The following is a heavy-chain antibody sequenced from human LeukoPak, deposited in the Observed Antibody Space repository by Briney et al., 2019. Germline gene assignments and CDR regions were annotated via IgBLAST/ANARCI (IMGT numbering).Heavy chain of an antibody. J-gene: IGHJ4*02. Sequence: GGSLRLSCAASGFTFDDYAMHWVRQAPGKGLEWVSGISWNSGSIGYADSVKGRFTISRDNAKNSLYLQMNSLRAEDTALYYCAKASYYYDSSGPYYFDYWGQGTLVTVSS. V-gene: IGHV3-9*01. D-gene: IGHD3-22*01. CDR3: AKASYYYDSSGPYYFDY. CDR2: ISWNSGSI. CDR1: GFTFDDYA.